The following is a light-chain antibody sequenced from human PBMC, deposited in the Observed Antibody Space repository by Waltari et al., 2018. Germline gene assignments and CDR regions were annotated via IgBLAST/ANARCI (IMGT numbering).Light chain of an antibody. CDR2: HTS. Sequence: IVLTQSPGTLSLSPGEGATLSCRASQSVSIYLAWYQQKPGQAPRLLIYHTSTRATGIPDRFSGSGSGTDFSLTISGLEPEDFAVYYCQHYKNLPVSSGQGTRVEIK. V-gene: IGKV3-20*01. J-gene: IGKJ1*01. CDR1: QSVSIY. CDR3: QHYKNLPVS.